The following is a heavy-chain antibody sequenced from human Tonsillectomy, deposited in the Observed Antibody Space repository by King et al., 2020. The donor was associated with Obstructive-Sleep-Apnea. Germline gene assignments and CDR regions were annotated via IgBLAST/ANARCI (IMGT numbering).Heavy chain of an antibody. V-gene: IGHV3-23*01. CDR2: VSGSGDTT. Sequence: EVQLQESGGGLVQPGGSRRLSCAASGFTFSTYAVTWVRQAPGKGLEWVSTVSGSGDTTYYADSVKGRFTISRDNSKNTLYLQMNSLRAEDTAIYYCAKDHTGNWNSETNTYYYYYGMDVWGQGTTVTVSS. CDR1: GFTFSTYA. J-gene: IGHJ6*02. CDR3: AKDHTGNWNSETNTYYYYYGMDV. D-gene: IGHD1-1*01.